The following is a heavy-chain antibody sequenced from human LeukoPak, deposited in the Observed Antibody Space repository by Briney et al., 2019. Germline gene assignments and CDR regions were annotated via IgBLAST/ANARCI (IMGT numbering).Heavy chain of an antibody. Sequence: ASVKVSCKASGYTFTSYAINWVRQAPGQGLEWVGWINTNSGDPRYAQGFTGRFVFSLDTSVSTAYLQISSLRTEDTAVYYCATEDGAFDYWGQGTLVTVSS. CDR2: INTNSGDP. CDR3: ATEDGAFDY. CDR1: GYTFTSYA. D-gene: IGHD4-17*01. J-gene: IGHJ4*02. V-gene: IGHV7-4-1*02.